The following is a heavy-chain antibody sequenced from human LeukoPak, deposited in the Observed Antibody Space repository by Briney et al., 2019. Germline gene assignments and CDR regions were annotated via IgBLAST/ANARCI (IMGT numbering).Heavy chain of an antibody. D-gene: IGHD3-3*01. CDR2: INHSGST. V-gene: IGHV4-30-2*01. CDR3: ARPVPLIYDFWSGYSYYFDY. Sequence: NASQTLSLTCTVSGGSISSGGYYWSWIRQPPGKGLEWIGEINHSGSTNYNPSLKSRVTISVDTSKNQFSLKLSSVTAADTAVYYCARPVPLIYDFWSGYSYYFDYWGQGTLVTVSS. J-gene: IGHJ4*02. CDR1: GGSISSGGYY.